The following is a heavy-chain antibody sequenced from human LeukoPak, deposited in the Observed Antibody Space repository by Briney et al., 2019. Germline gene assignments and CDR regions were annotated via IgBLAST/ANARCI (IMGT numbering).Heavy chain of an antibody. Sequence: GASVKVSCKASGYTLTGYYMHWVRQAPGQGLEWMGWINPNSGGTNYAQKFQGWVTMTRDTSISTAYMELSRLRSDDTAVYYCARSYSGYDLPFDYWGQGTLVTVSS. CDR3: ARSYSGYDLPFDY. D-gene: IGHD5-12*01. CDR2: INPNSGGT. CDR1: GYTLTGYY. J-gene: IGHJ4*02. V-gene: IGHV1-2*04.